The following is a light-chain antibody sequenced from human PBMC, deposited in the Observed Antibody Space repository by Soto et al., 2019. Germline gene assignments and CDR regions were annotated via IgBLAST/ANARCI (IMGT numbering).Light chain of an antibody. Sequence: DIQMIQSPSTLSASVGDKVTITCRASQSISSWLAWYQQKPGKAPYLLIYTASSLESGVPSRFSGGGSGTEFTLTITSLQPDDFATYYCQQYDTYPWTFGQGTKVDIK. CDR3: QQYDTYPWT. J-gene: IGKJ1*01. V-gene: IGKV1-5*03. CDR2: TAS. CDR1: QSISSW.